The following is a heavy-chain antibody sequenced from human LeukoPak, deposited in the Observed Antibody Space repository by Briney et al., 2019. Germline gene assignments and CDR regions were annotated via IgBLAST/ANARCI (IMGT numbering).Heavy chain of an antibody. CDR3: AKDLDCSSTSCYKDY. V-gene: IGHV3-23*01. J-gene: IGHJ4*02. CDR2: ISGSGAST. CDR1: GFTFSTNA. Sequence: GGSLRLSCLTSGFTFSTNAMSWVRQAPGKGLEWISGISGSGASTYYADSVTGRFTISRDNSRNTLYLQMNSLRGDDTAVYYCAKDLDCSSTSCYKDYWGQGTLVTVSS. D-gene: IGHD2-2*02.